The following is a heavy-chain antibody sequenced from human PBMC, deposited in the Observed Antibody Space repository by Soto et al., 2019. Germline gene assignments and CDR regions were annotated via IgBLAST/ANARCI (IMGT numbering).Heavy chain of an antibody. Sequence: GGSLRLSCAASGFTFSSYSMNWVRQAPGKGLEWVSYISSSSSTIYYADSVKGRFTISRDDAKNSLYLQMNSLRDEDTAVYYCAREYGSGSYSYYYYYGMDVWGQGTTVTVSS. V-gene: IGHV3-48*02. J-gene: IGHJ6*02. CDR3: AREYGSGSYSYYYYYGMDV. D-gene: IGHD3-10*01. CDR2: ISSSSSTI. CDR1: GFTFSSYS.